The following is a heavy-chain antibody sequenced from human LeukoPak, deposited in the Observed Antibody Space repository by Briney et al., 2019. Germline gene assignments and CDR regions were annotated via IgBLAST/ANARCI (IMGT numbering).Heavy chain of an antibody. CDR3: ARDLAYYYDSSGYLLDY. D-gene: IGHD3-22*01. V-gene: IGHV3-30-3*01. CDR2: ISYDGSNK. Sequence: GGSLRLSCAASGFTFSSYAMHWVRQAPGKGLEWVAVISYDGSNKYYADSVKGRFTISRDNSKNTLYLQMNSLRAEDTAVYYCARDLAYYYDSSGYLLDYWGQGTLVTVSS. CDR1: GFTFSSYA. J-gene: IGHJ4*02.